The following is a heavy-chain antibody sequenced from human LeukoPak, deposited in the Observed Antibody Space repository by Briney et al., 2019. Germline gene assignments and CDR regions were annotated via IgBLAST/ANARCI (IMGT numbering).Heavy chain of an antibody. J-gene: IGHJ4*02. CDR2: ISAYNGNT. CDR1: GYTFTSYG. CDR3: AREGYYDFWSGSPSFDY. D-gene: IGHD3-3*01. V-gene: IGHV1-18*01. Sequence: ASVKVSCKASGYTFTSYGISWVRQAPGQGLEWMGWISAYNGNTNYAQKLRGRVTMTTDTSTSTAYMELRSLRSDDTAVYYCAREGYYDFWSGSPSFDYWGQGTLATVSS.